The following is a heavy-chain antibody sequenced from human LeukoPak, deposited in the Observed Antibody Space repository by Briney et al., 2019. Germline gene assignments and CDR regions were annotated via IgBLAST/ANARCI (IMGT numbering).Heavy chain of an antibody. CDR1: GYTFTGYY. D-gene: IGHD5/OR15-5a*01. J-gene: IGHJ3*02. V-gene: IGHV1-2*02. Sequence: GASVKVSCKASGYTFTGYYIHWVRQAPGQGLEWMGWINPNNGGTNYAQKFQGRVTMARDTSISTAYMELSRLTSDDTAVYYCARRSTFRAFDIWGQGTMVTVSS. CDR2: INPNNGGT. CDR3: ARRSTFRAFDI.